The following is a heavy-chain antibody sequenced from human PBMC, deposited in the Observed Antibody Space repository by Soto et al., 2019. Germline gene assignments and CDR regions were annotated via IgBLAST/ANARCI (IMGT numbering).Heavy chain of an antibody. CDR1: GYTFNNYG. V-gene: IGHV1-18*01. CDR3: ARDDDDSSGYF. CDR2: INTYNGNT. J-gene: IGHJ4*02. Sequence: GASVKVSCKASGYTFNNYGISWVRQAPGQGVEWMGWINTYNGNTNYQQKFQDRVTLTADTPTSTAYMQLRSLRSDDTAVYYCARDDDDSSGYFWGPGSLVTVSS. D-gene: IGHD3-22*01.